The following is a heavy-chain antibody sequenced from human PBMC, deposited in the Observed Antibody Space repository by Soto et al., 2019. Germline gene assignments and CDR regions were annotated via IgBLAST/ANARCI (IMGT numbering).Heavy chain of an antibody. CDR2: IKSKTDGGTT. Sequence: EVQLVESGGGLVTPGGSLRLSCAASGSTFSNAWMTWVRKAPGKGLEWVGRIKSKTDGGTTDYAAPVKGRFTISRDDSKNTVYLQMNSLKTEDPDVYYCTTPDYDSSLGAFDIWGQGPMVTVSS. V-gene: IGHV3-15*01. D-gene: IGHD3-22*01. CDR1: GSTFSNAW. CDR3: TTPDYDSSLGAFDI. J-gene: IGHJ3*02.